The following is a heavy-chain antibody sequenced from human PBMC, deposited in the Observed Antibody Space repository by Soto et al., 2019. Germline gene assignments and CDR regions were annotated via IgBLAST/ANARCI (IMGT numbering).Heavy chain of an antibody. Sequence: GGSLRLSCAASGFTFSSYAMSWVRQAPGKGLEWVSAISGSGGSTYYADSVKGRFPISIDNSKNTLYLQMNSLRAEGSVVYYCAKGTSINYYDSSGYYYYYYGMDVWGQGTTVTVSS. D-gene: IGHD3-22*01. V-gene: IGHV3-23*01. J-gene: IGHJ6*02. CDR1: GFTFSSYA. CDR2: ISGSGGST. CDR3: AKGTSINYYDSSGYYYYYYGMDV.